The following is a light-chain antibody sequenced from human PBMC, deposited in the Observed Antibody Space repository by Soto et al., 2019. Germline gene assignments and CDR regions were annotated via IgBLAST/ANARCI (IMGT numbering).Light chain of an antibody. Sequence: QSVLTQPASVSGSPGQSSTISCTGTSSDVGSYNLVSWYQQHPGKAPKLMIYEVSKRPSGVSNRFSGSKSGNTASLTISGLQAEDEADYYCCSYAGSSTYVFGTGTKVTVL. V-gene: IGLV2-23*02. J-gene: IGLJ1*01. CDR1: SSDVGSYNL. CDR2: EVS. CDR3: CSYAGSSTYV.